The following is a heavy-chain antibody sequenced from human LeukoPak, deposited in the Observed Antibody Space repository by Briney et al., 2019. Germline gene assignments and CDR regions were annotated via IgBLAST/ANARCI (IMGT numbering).Heavy chain of an antibody. CDR3: ARDWNRYAY. J-gene: IGHJ4*02. CDR1: GGSISSSNYY. CDR2: IYYSGST. V-gene: IGHV4-39*07. Sequence: SETLSLTCTVSGGSISSSNYYWGWIRQPPGRGLEWIGSIYYSGSTYYNPSLKSRVTISLDTSKNQFSLKLSSVTAADTAVYYCARDWNRYAYWGQGTLVTVSS. D-gene: IGHD1-1*01.